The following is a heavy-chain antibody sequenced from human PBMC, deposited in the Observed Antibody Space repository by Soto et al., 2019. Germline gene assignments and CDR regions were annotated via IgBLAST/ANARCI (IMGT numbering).Heavy chain of an antibody. CDR2: IGSRSDTI. Sequence: GGSLRLSWEASGFTFRRYSMNWVRQAPGKGLEWGSYIGSRSDTIYYADSVRGRFTISRDNAKNSLYLQMNSLRAEDTAVYYCARDPDSSGWYNWLDPWGQGTLVTVSS. CDR3: ARDPDSSGWYNWLDP. D-gene: IGHD6-19*01. V-gene: IGHV3-48*01. J-gene: IGHJ5*02. CDR1: GFTFRRYS.